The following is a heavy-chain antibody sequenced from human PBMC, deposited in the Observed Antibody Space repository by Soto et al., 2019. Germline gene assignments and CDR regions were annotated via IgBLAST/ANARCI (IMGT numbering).Heavy chain of an antibody. D-gene: IGHD3-3*01. CDR1: GGSISSSSYY. CDR2: IYYSGST. CDR3: ERHVTELRGVEWYTPAYGMDV. V-gene: IGHV4-39*01. Sequence: SETLSLTCTVSGGSISSSSYYWGWIRQPPGKGLEWIGSIYYSGSTYYNPSLKSRVTISVDTSKNQFSLKLSSVTAADTAVYYCERHVTELRGVEWYTPAYGMDVWGQVTTVTVSS. J-gene: IGHJ6*02.